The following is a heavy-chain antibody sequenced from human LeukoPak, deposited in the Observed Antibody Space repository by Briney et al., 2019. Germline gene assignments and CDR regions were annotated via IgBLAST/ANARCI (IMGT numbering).Heavy chain of an antibody. V-gene: IGHV3-23*01. CDR3: AKSDSSGYAEH. CDR1: GFTFSSCA. J-gene: IGHJ1*01. D-gene: IGHD3-22*01. CDR2: ISGSGGST. Sequence: GGSLRLSCAASGFTFSSCAMSWVRQAPGKGLEWVSAISGSGGSTYYADSVEGRFTISRDNSKNTLYLQMNSLRAEDTAVYYCAKSDSSGYAEHWGQGTLVTVSS.